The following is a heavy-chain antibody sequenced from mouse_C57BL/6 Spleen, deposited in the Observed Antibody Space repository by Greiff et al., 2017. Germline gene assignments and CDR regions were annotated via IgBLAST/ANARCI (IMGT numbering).Heavy chain of an antibody. CDR3: AREVLGFAY. V-gene: IGHV1-82*01. Sequence: QVQLQQSGPELVKPGASVKISCKASGYAFSSSWMNWVKQRPGKGLEWIGRIYPGDGDTTYNGKFKGKATLTADKSSSTAYMQLSSLTSEDSAVYFCAREVLGFAYWGQGTLVTVSA. CDR2: IYPGDGDT. J-gene: IGHJ3*01. CDR1: GYAFSSSW. D-gene: IGHD2-14*01.